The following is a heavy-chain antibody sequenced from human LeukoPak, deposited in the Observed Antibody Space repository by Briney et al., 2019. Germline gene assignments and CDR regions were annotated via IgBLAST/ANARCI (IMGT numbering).Heavy chain of an antibody. CDR2: IIPIFGTA. CDR1: GGTFSSYA. V-gene: IGHV1-69*13. CDR3: ASNIAVAGTSGFDY. Sequence: ASVKVSCKASGGTFSSYAISWVRQAPGQGLEWMGGIIPIFGTANYAQKFQGRVTITADESTSTAYMELSSLRSEDTAVYYCASNIAVAGTSGFDYWGQGTLVTVSS. J-gene: IGHJ4*02. D-gene: IGHD6-19*01.